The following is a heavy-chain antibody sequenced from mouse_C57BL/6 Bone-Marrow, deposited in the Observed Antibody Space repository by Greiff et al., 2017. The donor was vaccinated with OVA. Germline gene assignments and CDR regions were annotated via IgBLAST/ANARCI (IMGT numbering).Heavy chain of an antibody. CDR1: GFTFSDYY. J-gene: IGHJ4*01. CDR2: ISNGGGST. V-gene: IGHV5-12*01. D-gene: IGHD2-10*01. Sequence: EVKVVESGGGLVQPGGSLKLSCAASGFTFSDYYMYWVRQTPEKRLEWVAYISNGGGSTYYPDTVKGRFTISRDNAKNTLYLQMSRLKSEDTAMYYCALRSYYGNSYAMDYWGQGTSVTVSS. CDR3: ALRSYYGNSYAMDY.